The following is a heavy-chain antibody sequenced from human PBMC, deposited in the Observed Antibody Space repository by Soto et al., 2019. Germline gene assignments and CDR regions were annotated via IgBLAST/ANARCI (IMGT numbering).Heavy chain of an antibody. CDR3: AKYHGGSAYYYYGMDV. Sequence: PGGSLRLSCAASGFTFSTYAMTWVRQAPGKGLEWVSAISASGGSTYYADSVKGRFTISRDNSKNTLYLQMNSLRAEDTAVYYCAKYHGGSAYYYYGMDVWGQGTTVTVSS. CDR2: ISASGGST. J-gene: IGHJ6*02. V-gene: IGHV3-23*01. CDR1: GFTFSTYA. D-gene: IGHD2-15*01.